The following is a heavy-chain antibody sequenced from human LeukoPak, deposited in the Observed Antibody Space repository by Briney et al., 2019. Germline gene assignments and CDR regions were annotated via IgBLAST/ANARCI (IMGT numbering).Heavy chain of an antibody. D-gene: IGHD3-22*01. J-gene: IGHJ5*02. V-gene: IGHV1-69*13. CDR1: GGTFSSYA. CDR2: IIPIFGTA. CDR3: ATLSPEIVPTSDP. Sequence: GASVKVSCKASGGTFSSYAISWVRQAPGQGLEWMGGIIPIFGTANYAQKFQGRVTITADESTSTAYMELSSLRSEDTAVYYCATLSPEIVPTSDPWGQGTLVTVSS.